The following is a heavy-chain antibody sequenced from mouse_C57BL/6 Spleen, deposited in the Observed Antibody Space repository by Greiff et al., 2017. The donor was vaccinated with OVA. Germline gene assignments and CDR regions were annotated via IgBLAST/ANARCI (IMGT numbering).Heavy chain of an antibody. CDR3: TRDGPGAYAMDY. Sequence: DVHLVESGEGLVKPGGSLKLSCAASGFTFSSYAMSWVRQTPEKRLEWVAYISSGGDYIYYADTVKGRFTISRDNARNTLYLQMSSLKSEDTAMYYCTRDGPGAYAMDYWGQGTSVTVSS. V-gene: IGHV5-9-1*02. D-gene: IGHD2-3*01. CDR1: GFTFSSYA. J-gene: IGHJ4*01. CDR2: ISSGGDYI.